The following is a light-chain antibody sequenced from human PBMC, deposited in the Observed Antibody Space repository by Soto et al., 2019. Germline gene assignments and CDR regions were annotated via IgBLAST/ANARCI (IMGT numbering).Light chain of an antibody. CDR1: SSDVGNYNR. Sequence: QSALTQPPSVSGSPGQSVTISCTGTSSDVGNYNRVSWYQQPPGTAPKLMIYEVSNRPSGVPDRFSGSKSGNTASLTISGLQGEDEADYYCSSYTTSNTFVFGGVTKVTVL. V-gene: IGLV2-18*02. CDR3: SSYTTSNTFV. J-gene: IGLJ2*01. CDR2: EVS.